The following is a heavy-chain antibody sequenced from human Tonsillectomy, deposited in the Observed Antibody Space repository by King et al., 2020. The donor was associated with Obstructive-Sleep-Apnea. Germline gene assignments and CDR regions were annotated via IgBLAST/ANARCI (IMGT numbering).Heavy chain of an antibody. J-gene: IGHJ5*02. CDR1: GGSISSFH. Sequence: VQLQESGPGLVKPSETLSLTCTVSGGSISSFHWSWIRQPPGKGLEWIGYISNSGSTNYIPSLQSRVTISVDTSRNQFSLKVTSVTAADTAVYYCAREGGAGTNWFDPWGQGTLVTVSS. CDR3: AREGGAGTNWFDP. V-gene: IGHV4-59*12. CDR2: ISNSGST. D-gene: IGHD6-13*01.